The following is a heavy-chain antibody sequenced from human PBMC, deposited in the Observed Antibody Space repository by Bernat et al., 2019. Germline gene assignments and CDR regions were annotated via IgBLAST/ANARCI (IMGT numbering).Heavy chain of an antibody. Sequence: QVQLMESGGGVVQPGRSLRLSCAAFGFTFSSYGMHWVRQAPGKGLEWVAVISYDGSNKYYADSVKGRFTISRDNSKNTLYLQVNSLRAEDTAVYYCAKDHVDYSVLKGVDYWGQGTLVTVSS. CDR3: AKDHVDYSVLKGVDY. J-gene: IGHJ4*02. CDR1: GFTFSSYG. V-gene: IGHV3-30*18. CDR2: ISYDGSNK. D-gene: IGHD5/OR15-5a*01.